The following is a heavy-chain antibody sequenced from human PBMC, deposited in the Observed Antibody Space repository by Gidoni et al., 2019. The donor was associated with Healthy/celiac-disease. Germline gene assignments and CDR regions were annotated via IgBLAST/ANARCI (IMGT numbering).Heavy chain of an antibody. Sequence: QVQLVQSGAEVKKPGASVKVSCKASGYTFTSSGISWVRQAPGQGLEWMGWISAYNGNTNYAQKLQGRVTMTTDTSTSTAYMELRSRRSDDTAVYYCARDRRVVTATYDAFDIWGQGTMVTVSS. J-gene: IGHJ3*02. CDR2: ISAYNGNT. V-gene: IGHV1-18*04. CDR3: ARDRRVVTATYDAFDI. CDR1: GYTFTSSG. D-gene: IGHD2-21*02.